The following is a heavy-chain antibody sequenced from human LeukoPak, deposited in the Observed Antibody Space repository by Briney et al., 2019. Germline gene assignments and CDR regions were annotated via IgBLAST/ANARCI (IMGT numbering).Heavy chain of an antibody. V-gene: IGHV1-18*01. CDR2: ISVYNGNT. J-gene: IGHJ4*02. Sequence: ASVKVSCKASGYTFTSYGISWVRQAPGHGLEWMGWISVYNGNTNYAQKLQGRVTMTTDTSTNTAYMELRSLRSDDTAVYYCARPVYDFWSGVDWGQGTLVTVSS. CDR3: ARPVYDFWSGVD. CDR1: GYTFTSYG. D-gene: IGHD3-3*01.